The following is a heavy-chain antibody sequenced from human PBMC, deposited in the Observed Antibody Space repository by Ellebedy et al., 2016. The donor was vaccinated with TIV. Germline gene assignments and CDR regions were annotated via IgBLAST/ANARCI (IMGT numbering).Heavy chain of an antibody. J-gene: IGHJ6*02. CDR3: ARERELGGPDYGGSKSGYYYYGMDV. Sequence: ASVKVSCKASGGTFSSYAISWVRQAPGQGLEWMGGIIPIFGTANYAQKFQGRVTITADKSTSTAYMELSSLRSEDTAVYYCARERELGGPDYGGSKSGYYYYGMDVWGQGTTVTVSS. D-gene: IGHD4-23*01. CDR2: IIPIFGTA. V-gene: IGHV1-69*06. CDR1: GGTFSSYA.